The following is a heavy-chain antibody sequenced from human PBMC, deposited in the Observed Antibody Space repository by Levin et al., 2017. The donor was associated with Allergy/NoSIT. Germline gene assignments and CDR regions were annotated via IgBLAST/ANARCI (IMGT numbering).Heavy chain of an antibody. J-gene: IGHJ6*03. Sequence: SQTLSLTCTVSGGSISSGSYFWSWVRQPAGKELEWIGRISTRGNTNYNPSLKSRVTISVDTSKNQFSLKVSSATAADTAVYYCARETPGGGYFYYLDVWGKGTTVSVSS. CDR3: ARETPGGGYFYYLDV. CDR2: ISTRGNT. D-gene: IGHD3-10*01. V-gene: IGHV4-61*02. CDR1: GGSISSGSYF.